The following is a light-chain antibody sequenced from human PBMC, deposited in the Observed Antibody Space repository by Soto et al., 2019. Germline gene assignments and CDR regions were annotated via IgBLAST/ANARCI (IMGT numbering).Light chain of an antibody. CDR2: AAS. CDR3: QQSYSTPGT. CDR1: QSISSY. J-gene: IGKJ1*01. V-gene: IGKV1-39*01. Sequence: DIQMTQSPSSLSASVGDRVTITCRASQSISSYLNWYQQKPGKAPKLLIYAASSLQSGVPSRFSGSGSGTXXXXXXXXLQPEDFATYYCQQSYSTPGTFGQGTKVEIK.